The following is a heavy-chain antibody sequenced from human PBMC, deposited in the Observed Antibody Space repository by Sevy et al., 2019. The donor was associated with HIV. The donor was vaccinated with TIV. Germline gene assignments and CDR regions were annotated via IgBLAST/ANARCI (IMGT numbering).Heavy chain of an antibody. J-gene: IGHJ4*02. CDR1: GFTFSSYA. V-gene: IGHV3-23*01. CDR2: ISGSGGST. Sequence: GGSLRISCAASGFTFSSYAMSWVRQAPGKGLEWVSAISGSGGSTYYADSVKGRFTISRDNSKNTLYLQMNSLRAEDTAVYYCAKDPYDILTGYYYRGQGTLVTVSS. CDR3: AKDPYDILTGYYY. D-gene: IGHD3-9*01.